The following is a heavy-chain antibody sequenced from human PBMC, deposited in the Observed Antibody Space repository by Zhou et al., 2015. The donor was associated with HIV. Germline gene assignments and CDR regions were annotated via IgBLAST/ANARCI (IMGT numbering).Heavy chain of an antibody. Sequence: QVHLQQSGAEVKKPGASVNISCETSGYDFRKFYVHWVRQAPGQGPEWMGIIDPSGGGTRIAEDFQGRVTLTRDTSTSTVYMDFRGLKFEDTAVYFCARDATYYYGSGSLKYSPGYWGQGTLVIVSS. D-gene: IGHD3-10*01. V-gene: IGHV1-46*01. J-gene: IGHJ4*02. CDR2: IDPSGGGT. CDR1: GYDFRKFY. CDR3: ARDATYYYGSGSLKYSPGY.